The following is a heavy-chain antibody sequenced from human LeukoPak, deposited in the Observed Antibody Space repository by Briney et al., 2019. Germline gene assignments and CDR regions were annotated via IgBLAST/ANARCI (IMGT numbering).Heavy chain of an antibody. Sequence: SETLSLTCAVYGGSLSGYYWSWIRQPPGKGLEWIGEIHHSGSTNYNASLKSRVTISVDTSKNQFSLKLSSVTAADTAVYYCARGSIAAAGNNWFDPWGQGTLVTVSS. CDR2: IHHSGST. D-gene: IGHD6-13*01. V-gene: IGHV4-34*01. CDR1: GGSLSGYY. J-gene: IGHJ5*02. CDR3: ARGSIAAAGNNWFDP.